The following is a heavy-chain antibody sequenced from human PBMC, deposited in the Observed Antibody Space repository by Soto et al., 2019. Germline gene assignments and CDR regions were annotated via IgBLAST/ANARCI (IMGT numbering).Heavy chain of an antibody. Sequence: PGGSLRLSCAASGFTFSSYGMHWVRQAPGKGLEWVSIIYSGGSTYYADSVKGRFTISRDNSKNTLYLQMNSLRAEDTAVYYCARESIVGATNTFDYWGQGALVTVSS. CDR1: GFTFSSYG. D-gene: IGHD1-26*01. J-gene: IGHJ4*02. V-gene: IGHV3-NL1*01. CDR3: ARESIVGATNTFDY. CDR2: IYSGGST.